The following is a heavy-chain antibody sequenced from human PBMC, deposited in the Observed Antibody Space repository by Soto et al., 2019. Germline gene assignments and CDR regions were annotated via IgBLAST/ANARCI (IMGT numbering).Heavy chain of an antibody. V-gene: IGHV1-18*01. CDR2: ISAYNGNT. CDR3: ARLQPVYNILTGYSSNYYYGMDV. J-gene: IGHJ6*02. Sequence: VASVKVSCKASGYTFTSYGISWVRQAPGQGLEWMGWISAYNGNTNYAQKLQGRVIMTTDTSTSTAYMELRSLRSDDTAVYYCARLQPVYNILTGYSSNYYYGMDVWGQGTTVTVSS. D-gene: IGHD3-9*01. CDR1: GYTFTSYG.